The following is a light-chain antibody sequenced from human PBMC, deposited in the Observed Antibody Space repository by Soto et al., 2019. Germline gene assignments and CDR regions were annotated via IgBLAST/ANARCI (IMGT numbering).Light chain of an antibody. J-gene: IGKJ1*01. CDR1: QTISTY. V-gene: IGKV1-39*01. CDR2: DAS. Sequence: DIPMTQSPSSLSASVGDRVTITCRASQTISTYLNWYQQKPGKAPKVLIYDASRLQSGVPSRFSGSGSGTDFTLTISNMQPEDFGTYSCQQSYSAPWTFGQGTKVEIK. CDR3: QQSYSAPWT.